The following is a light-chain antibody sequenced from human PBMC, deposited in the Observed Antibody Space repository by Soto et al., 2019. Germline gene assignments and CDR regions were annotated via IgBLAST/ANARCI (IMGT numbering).Light chain of an antibody. J-gene: IGKJ1*01. CDR2: GAS. V-gene: IGKV3-15*01. Sequence: ETVITQSPAPLAVSPGQAATLSCRASQPINNNLAWYQQKPGQAPRLLIYGASRRATGVPARFSGSGSGTEFTLTISRLQSEDFAVYYCKHYHNGPRFGQGTKVDVK. CDR1: QPINNN. CDR3: KHYHNGPR.